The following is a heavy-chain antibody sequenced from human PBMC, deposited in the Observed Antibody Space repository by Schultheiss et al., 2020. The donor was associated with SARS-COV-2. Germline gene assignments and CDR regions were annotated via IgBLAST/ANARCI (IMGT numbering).Heavy chain of an antibody. CDR1: GSSISPYY. J-gene: IGHJ5*02. Sequence: SETLSLTCSVSGSSISPYYWSWIRQPPGKGLEWIGYINNSGRTNYTPSLKSRVTITLDTSKNQFSLYLSSVTAADTAVYYCARVDLSASNWFDPWGQGTLVTVSS. V-gene: IGHV4-59*01. CDR3: ARVDLSASNWFDP. CDR2: INNSGRT.